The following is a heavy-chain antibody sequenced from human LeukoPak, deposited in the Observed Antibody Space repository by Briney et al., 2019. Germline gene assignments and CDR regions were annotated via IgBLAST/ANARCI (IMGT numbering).Heavy chain of an antibody. CDR3: ARVQATDYYYGMDV. Sequence: SVKVSCKASGGTLSSYAISWVQQAPGQGLKWMERISPILGIANYAQKFQGRVTITADKSTSTAYMELSSLRSEDTAVYYCARVQATDYYYGMDVWGQGTTVIVSS. CDR2: ISPILGIA. V-gene: IGHV1-69*04. CDR1: GGTLSSYA. D-gene: IGHD4-11*01. J-gene: IGHJ6*02.